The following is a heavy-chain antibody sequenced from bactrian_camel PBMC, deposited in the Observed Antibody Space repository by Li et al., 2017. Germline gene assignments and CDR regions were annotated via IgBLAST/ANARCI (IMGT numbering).Heavy chain of an antibody. J-gene: IGHJ4*01. CDR3: AEGRGSRGEHCYSLNY. D-gene: IGHD6*01. V-gene: IGHV3S67*01. Sequence: VQLVESGGGSVQAGGSLRLSCAASGYTYSSYCMGWFRQAPGKEREGVASINRDFITAYDDSVKGRFTISRDSAKNTVYLQMNNLQPEDTATYYCAEGRGSRGEHCYSLNYWGQGTQVTVS. CDR1: GYTYSSYC. CDR2: INRDFIT.